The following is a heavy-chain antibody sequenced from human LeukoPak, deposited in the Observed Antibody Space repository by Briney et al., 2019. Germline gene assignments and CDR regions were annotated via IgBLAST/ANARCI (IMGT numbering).Heavy chain of an antibody. CDR3: ASFGVTMVRGEDY. D-gene: IGHD3-10*01. CDR2: IYSGGST. J-gene: IGHJ4*02. Sequence: PGGSLRLSCAASGFTVSSNYMSWVRQAPGKGLEWVSVIYSGGSTYYADSVKGRFAISRDNSKNTLYLQMNSLRAEDTAVYYCASFGVTMVRGEDYWGQGTLVTVSS. CDR1: GFTVSSNY. V-gene: IGHV3-66*01.